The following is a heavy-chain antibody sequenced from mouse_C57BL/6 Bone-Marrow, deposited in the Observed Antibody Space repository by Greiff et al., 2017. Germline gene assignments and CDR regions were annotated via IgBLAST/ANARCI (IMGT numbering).Heavy chain of an antibody. CDR1: GYTFTSYW. D-gene: IGHD1-1*02. CDR3: ARGGGSVYAMDY. Sequence: QVQLKQPGAELVMPGASVKLSCKASGYTFTSYWMHWVKQRPGQGLEWIGEIDPSDSYTNYNQKFKGKSTLTVDKSSSTAYMQLSSLTSEDSAVYYCARGGGSVYAMDYWGQGTSVTVSS. J-gene: IGHJ4*01. V-gene: IGHV1-69*01. CDR2: IDPSDSYT.